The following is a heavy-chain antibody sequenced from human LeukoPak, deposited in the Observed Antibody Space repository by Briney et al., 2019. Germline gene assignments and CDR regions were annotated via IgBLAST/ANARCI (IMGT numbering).Heavy chain of an antibody. V-gene: IGHV3-30-3*01. J-gene: IGHJ4*02. CDR1: GFTFSSYA. D-gene: IGHD3-3*01. CDR3: ARDFGAASNY. CDR2: ISYDGSNK. Sequence: GGSLRLSCAASGFTFSSYAMHWVRQAPGKGLEWVAVISYDGSNKYYADSVKGRFTISRDNSKNTLYLQMNSLRAEDTAVYYCARDFGAASNYWGQGTLVTVSS.